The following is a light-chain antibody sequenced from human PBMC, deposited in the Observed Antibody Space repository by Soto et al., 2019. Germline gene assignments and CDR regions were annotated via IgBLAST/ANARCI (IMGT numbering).Light chain of an antibody. CDR3: QQYSSYSHT. Sequence: DIQMTQSPSTLSASVGDRVTITCRASQSISSWLAWYQQKPGKAPKLLISKASNLESGVPSRFSGSGSGTEFTLTISSLQPDDFATYYCQQYSSYSHTFGQGTKVDIK. J-gene: IGKJ1*01. V-gene: IGKV1-5*03. CDR2: KAS. CDR1: QSISSW.